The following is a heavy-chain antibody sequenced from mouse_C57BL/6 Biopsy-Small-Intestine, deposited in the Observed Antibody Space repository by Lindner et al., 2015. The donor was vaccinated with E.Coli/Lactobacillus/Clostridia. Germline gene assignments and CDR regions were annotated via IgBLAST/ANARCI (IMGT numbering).Heavy chain of an antibody. D-gene: IGHD3-1*01. V-gene: IGHV14-2*02. Sequence: SVKVSCKASGYIFTGHYVHWVRQAPGQGLEWMGWINPNNGDTNYAQKFQGWVTMTRDTSINTAYMELSSLKSDDTAVYYCARGGYSSSLSGFRYYYFMDVWGKGTTVTVSS. CDR2: INPNNGDT. J-gene: IGHJ1*03. CDR1: GYIFTGHY. CDR3: ARGGYSSSLSGFRYYYFMDV.